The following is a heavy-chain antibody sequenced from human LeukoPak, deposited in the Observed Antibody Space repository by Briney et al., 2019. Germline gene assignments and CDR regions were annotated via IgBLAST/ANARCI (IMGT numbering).Heavy chain of an antibody. Sequence: PSETLSLTCTVSGGSISSSSYSWGWIRQPPGQGLEWIGSIYYSGSTYYNPSLKSRVTISVDTSKNQFSLKLSSVTAADTAVYYCARGKAGIEQRNTFGPAGEGTNWFDPWGQGTLVTVSS. V-gene: IGHV4-39*07. CDR3: ARGKAGIEQRNTFGPAGEGTNWFDP. D-gene: IGHD3-16*01. J-gene: IGHJ5*02. CDR1: GGSISSSSYS. CDR2: IYYSGST.